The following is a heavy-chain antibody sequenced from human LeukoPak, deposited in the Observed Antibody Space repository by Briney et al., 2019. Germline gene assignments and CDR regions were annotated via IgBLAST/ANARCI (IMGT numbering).Heavy chain of an antibody. V-gene: IGHV3-23*01. CDR2: ISGSGGST. D-gene: IGHD6-13*01. Sequence: GGSLRLSCAASGFTVSNNYMIWVRQAPGKGLEWVSAISGSGGSTYYADSVKGRFTISRDNSKNTLYLQMNSLRAEDTAVYYCAKSTRGIAAAGWGGWGQGTLVTVSS. J-gene: IGHJ4*02. CDR1: GFTVSNNY. CDR3: AKSTRGIAAAGWGG.